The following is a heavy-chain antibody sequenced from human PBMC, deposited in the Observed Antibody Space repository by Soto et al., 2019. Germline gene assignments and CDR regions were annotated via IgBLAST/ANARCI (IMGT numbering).Heavy chain of an antibody. CDR1: SDSITSSNW. Sequence: QVQLQESGPGLVQPSGTLSLTCAVSSDSITSSNWWSWVRQSPGKGLEWIGEVSHSGSTNYIPSLKSRVTISVDKSRNQFPLRLNSVTAADTAVYYCARNRYGGYDFDYWGQGTLVTVSS. D-gene: IGHD5-12*01. CDR3: ARNRYGGYDFDY. V-gene: IGHV4-4*02. CDR2: VSHSGST. J-gene: IGHJ4*02.